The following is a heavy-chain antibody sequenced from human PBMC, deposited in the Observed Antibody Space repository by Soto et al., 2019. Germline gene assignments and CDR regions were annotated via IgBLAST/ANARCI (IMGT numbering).Heavy chain of an antibody. CDR2: IRSKAYGGTT. Sequence: PGGSLRLSCTASGFTFGDYAMSWVRQAPGKGLEWVGFIRSKAYGGTTEYAASVKGRFTISRDDSKSIAYLQMNSLKTEDTAVYYRTRDSVVTNYYFDYWGQGTLVTVSS. J-gene: IGHJ4*02. CDR1: GFTFGDYA. V-gene: IGHV3-49*04. D-gene: IGHD4-4*01. CDR3: TRDSVVTNYYFDY.